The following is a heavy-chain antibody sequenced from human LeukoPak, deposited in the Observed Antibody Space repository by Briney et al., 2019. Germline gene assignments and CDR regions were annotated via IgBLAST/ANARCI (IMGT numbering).Heavy chain of an antibody. D-gene: IGHD3-3*01. CDR2: ISGSGGST. CDR3: AKEERDYDFWSGYYMDV. Sequence: GGSLRLSCAASGFTFSSYAMSWVRQAPGKGLEWVSAISGSGGSTYYADSVKGRFTISRDNSKNTLYLQMNSLRAEDTAVYYCAKEERDYDFWSGYYMDVWGKGTTVTVSS. CDR1: GFTFSSYA. J-gene: IGHJ6*04. V-gene: IGHV3-23*01.